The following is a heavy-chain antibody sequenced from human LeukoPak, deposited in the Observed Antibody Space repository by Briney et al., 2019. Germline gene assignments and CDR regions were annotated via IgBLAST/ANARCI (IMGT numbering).Heavy chain of an antibody. J-gene: IGHJ4*02. CDR2: IKTKSEGGTT. D-gene: IGHD5-24*01. V-gene: IGHV3-15*01. CDR3: AADLDAYNTLDS. CDR1: GFTFSNTW. Sequence: GGSLRLSCVGSGFTFSNTWMNWVRRAPGKGLEWVGRIKTKSEGGTTHYAAHAKGRFTISRDDSKKTIFLQMNSLKIEDTAIYFCAADLDAYNTLDSWGQGALVTVSS.